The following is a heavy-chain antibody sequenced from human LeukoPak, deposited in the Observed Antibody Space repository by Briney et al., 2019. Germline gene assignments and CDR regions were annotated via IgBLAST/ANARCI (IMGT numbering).Heavy chain of an antibody. CDR1: GFTFSSYW. V-gene: IGHV3-74*01. Sequence: GGSLRLSCAASGFTFSSYWMQWVRHAPGKGMGLVSRIDGDGSSTNYEDSVKGRFTISRDNAKNSLYLQMNSLRAEDTAVYYCARGGGYSGYESSFPFDYWGQGTLVTVSS. CDR3: ARGGGYSGYESSFPFDY. CDR2: IDGDGSST. D-gene: IGHD5-12*01. J-gene: IGHJ4*02.